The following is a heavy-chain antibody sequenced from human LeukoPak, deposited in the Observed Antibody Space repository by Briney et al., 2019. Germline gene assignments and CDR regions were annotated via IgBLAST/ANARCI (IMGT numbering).Heavy chain of an antibody. V-gene: IGHV3-33*01. CDR1: GFTFSSYG. D-gene: IGHD2-15*01. CDR3: ARSKGSRGLVRYYFDY. J-gene: IGHJ4*02. CDR2: IWYDGSNK. Sequence: PGGSLRLSCAASGFTFSSYGMHWVRQAPGKGLEWVAVIWYDGSNKYYADSVKGRSTISRDNSKNTLYLQKNSLRAEDTAVYYCARSKGSRGLVRYYFDYWGQGTLVTVSS.